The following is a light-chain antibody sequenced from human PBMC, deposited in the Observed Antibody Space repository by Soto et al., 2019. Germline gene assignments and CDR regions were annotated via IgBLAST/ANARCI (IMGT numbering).Light chain of an antibody. CDR1: QGIRND. CDR3: LQDYNYPLT. V-gene: IGKV1-6*01. Sequence: AIQMTQSPSSLSASVGDRVTITCRASQGIRNDLGWYQQKPGKAPKLLSYAASSLQSGVPSRFSGSGSGTDLTLTISSLQPEDFATYYCLQDYNYPLTFGGGTKVEIK. J-gene: IGKJ4*01. CDR2: AAS.